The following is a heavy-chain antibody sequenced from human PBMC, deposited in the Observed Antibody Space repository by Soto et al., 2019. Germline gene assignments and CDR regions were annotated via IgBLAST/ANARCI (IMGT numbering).Heavy chain of an antibody. D-gene: IGHD5-12*01. CDR1: GFTFKIYA. CDR2: ISFDGDKI. Sequence: QAQLVESGGGVVQPGGSLRLSCAASGFTFKIYALHWVRQAPGKGLEWVAVISFDGDKIYYSDSVKGRFTISRDNFKNMLYLQMNNLRVEDAGLYFCAREDDYNYRYFNYGLDVWGQGTTVTVSS. V-gene: IGHV3-30-3*01. J-gene: IGHJ6*02. CDR3: AREDDYNYRYFNYGLDV.